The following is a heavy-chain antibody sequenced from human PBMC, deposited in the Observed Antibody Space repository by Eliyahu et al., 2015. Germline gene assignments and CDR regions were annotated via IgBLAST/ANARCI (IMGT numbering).Heavy chain of an antibody. D-gene: IGHD4-17*01. V-gene: IGHV4-34*01. J-gene: IGHJ6*02. Sequence: QVQLHQWGAGLLKPSETLSLNCTXYGGSFSGSYWSWIRQPPGKGLEWIGEINHSGTANYNPSLKNRVIISVDTSKNQFSLNLTSVTAADTAVYFCARGLTTVTTTAYYYHGMDVWGQGTTVTVSS. CDR2: INHSGTA. CDR3: ARGLTTVTTTAYYYHGMDV. CDR1: GGSFSGSY.